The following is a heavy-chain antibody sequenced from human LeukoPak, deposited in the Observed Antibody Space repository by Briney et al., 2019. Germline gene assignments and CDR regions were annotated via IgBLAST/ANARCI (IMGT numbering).Heavy chain of an antibody. CDR1: GYTFTDYY. J-gene: IGHJ4*02. D-gene: IGHD6-19*01. V-gene: IGHV1-46*01. CDR3: VRSVGSSGWYGEFDY. Sequence: ASVKVSCKASGYTFTDYYMHWVRQAPGHGLEWMGIINPSGGSPSYVQKLQGRVTMTRDTSTSTVYMEVSSLRSEDTAVYFCVRSVGSSGWYGEFDYWGQGTLVTVSS. CDR2: INPSGGSP.